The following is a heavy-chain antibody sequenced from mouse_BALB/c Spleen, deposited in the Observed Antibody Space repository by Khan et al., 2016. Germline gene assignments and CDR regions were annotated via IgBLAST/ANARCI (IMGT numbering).Heavy chain of an antibody. D-gene: IGHD1-2*01. J-gene: IGHJ3*01. Sequence: EVELVESGGGLVQPGGSLKLSCAASGFDFSRYWMSWVRQAPGKGLEWIGEINPDSSTINYTPSLKDKFIISRDNAKNMLYLQMSKVRSEDTALYYCARLHYYGWFAYWGQGTLVTVSA. CDR1: GFDFSRYW. V-gene: IGHV4-1*02. CDR2: INPDSSTI. CDR3: ARLHYYGWFAY.